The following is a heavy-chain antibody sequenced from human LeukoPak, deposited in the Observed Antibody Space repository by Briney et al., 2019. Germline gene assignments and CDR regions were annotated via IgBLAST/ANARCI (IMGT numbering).Heavy chain of an antibody. V-gene: IGHV4-59*01. D-gene: IGHD3-16*02. CDR3: ARDNRTPYDYVWGSYRYFDY. Sequence: SETLSLTCTVSGGSISSYYWSWIRQPPGKGLEWIGYIYYSGSTSYNPSLKSRVTISVDTSKNQFSLKLSSVTAADTAVYYCARDNRTPYDYVWGSYRYFDYWGQGTLVTVSS. CDR1: GGSISSYY. CDR2: IYYSGST. J-gene: IGHJ4*02.